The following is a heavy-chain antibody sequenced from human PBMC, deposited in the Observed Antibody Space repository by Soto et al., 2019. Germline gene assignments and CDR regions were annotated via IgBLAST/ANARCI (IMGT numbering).Heavy chain of an antibody. V-gene: IGHV1-69*01. CDR3: ATDLGEYHASPFDA. Sequence: QVQLVQSGADVKKPRSSVKVSCQASGVTFRSETLGWVRQAPGQGLEWVGGIIPLFGTASYAQKFQGRVTITADESTSTVYMELSSLRSDDTAVYFCATDLGEYHASPFDAGGQGTLVTVSS. D-gene: IGHD3-16*01. CDR2: IIPLFGTA. CDR1: GVTFRSET. J-gene: IGHJ4*02.